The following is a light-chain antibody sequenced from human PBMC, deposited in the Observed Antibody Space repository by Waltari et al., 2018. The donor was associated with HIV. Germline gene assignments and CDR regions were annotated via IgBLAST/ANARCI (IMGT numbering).Light chain of an antibody. CDR1: QSVSSSF. CDR2: GAN. Sequence: EIVLTQSSDTLSLFPGERATPSCRASQSVSSSFLARYQQKPGQAPRLLIFGANTRATGIADRFRGSGSGTDFTLIINRLEPEDFAVYHCQQYGTSPQTFGQGTKVEIK. CDR3: QQYGTSPQT. V-gene: IGKV3-20*01. J-gene: IGKJ1*01.